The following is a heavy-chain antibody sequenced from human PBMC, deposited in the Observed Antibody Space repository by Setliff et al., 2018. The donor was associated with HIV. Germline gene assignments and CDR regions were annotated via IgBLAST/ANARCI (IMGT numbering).Heavy chain of an antibody. V-gene: IGHV4-38-2*01. D-gene: IGHD3-3*01. J-gene: IGHJ4*01. CDR3: ARGRDYTGSWFRPFYLDF. CDR2: INHSGST. Sequence: SETLSLTCDVSGFSITDGFYWAWIRQSPGKGLEWIGSINHSGSTAYNLALESRVSMSIDTSKNQFSLKLTSVTAADTAIYYCARGRDYTGSWFRPFYLDFWGHGNLVTVSS. CDR1: GFSITDGFY.